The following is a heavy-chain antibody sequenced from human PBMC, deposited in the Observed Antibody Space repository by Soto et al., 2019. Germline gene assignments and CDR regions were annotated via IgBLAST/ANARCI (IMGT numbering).Heavy chain of an antibody. Sequence: SETLSLTCAVYGGSFSGYYWSWIRQPPGKGLEWIGEINHSGSTNYNPSLKSRVTISVDTSKNQFSLKLSSVTAADTAVYYCARCPPGVTIFGRSAYGMDVWGQGTTVT. D-gene: IGHD3-3*01. CDR1: GGSFSGYY. CDR3: ARCPPGVTIFGRSAYGMDV. J-gene: IGHJ6*02. CDR2: INHSGST. V-gene: IGHV4-34*01.